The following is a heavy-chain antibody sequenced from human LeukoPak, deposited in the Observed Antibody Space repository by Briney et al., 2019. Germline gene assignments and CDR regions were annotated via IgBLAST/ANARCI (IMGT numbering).Heavy chain of an antibody. Sequence: GGSLRLSCAASGFIFSSYGVHWVRQAPGKGLEWVAVISHDGSNIYYDVSVKGRFTIPRDNAKNTLYLQMNSLRVDDTAVYYCAKDEAVGTTINLLLDYWGQGTLVTVSS. D-gene: IGHD1-1*01. V-gene: IGHV3-30*18. CDR2: ISHDGSNI. CDR1: GFIFSSYG. J-gene: IGHJ4*02. CDR3: AKDEAVGTTINLLLDY.